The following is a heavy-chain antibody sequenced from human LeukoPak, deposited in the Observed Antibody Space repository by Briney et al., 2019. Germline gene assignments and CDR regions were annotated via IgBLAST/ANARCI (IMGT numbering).Heavy chain of an antibody. CDR1: GGSISSGGYY. J-gene: IGHJ6*02. CDR2: IYYSGST. D-gene: IGHD3-10*01. CDR3: ARDMARYTGTYYYYGMDV. Sequence: SETLSLTCTVSGGSISSGGYYWSWIRQHPGKGLEWIGYIYYSGSTYYNPSLKSRVTISVDTSKNQFSLKLSSVTAADTAVYYCARDMARYTGTYYYYGMDVWGQGTTVTVSS. V-gene: IGHV4-31*03.